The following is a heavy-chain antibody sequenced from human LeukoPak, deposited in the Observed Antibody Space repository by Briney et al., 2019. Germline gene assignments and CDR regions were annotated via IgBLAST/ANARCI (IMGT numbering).Heavy chain of an antibody. V-gene: IGHV3-48*03. CDR2: ISSSGDTK. CDR1: GFTFTIYE. Sequence: HPGGSLRLSCAASGFTFTIYEINWVRQAPGKGLERLSHISSSGDTKYYANSVKGRFTISRDNAKNSVYLQMNSLTAEDTGLYYCARDATTAVGWVYMDVWGKGTTVTISS. CDR3: ARDATTAVGWVYMDV. J-gene: IGHJ6*03. D-gene: IGHD6-13*01.